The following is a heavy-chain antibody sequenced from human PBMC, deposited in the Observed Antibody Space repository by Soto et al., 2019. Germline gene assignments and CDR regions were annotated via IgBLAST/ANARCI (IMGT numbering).Heavy chain of an antibody. J-gene: IGHJ3*02. CDR3: ARDLYPGLRGGAFAI. CDR2: ISYDGSNK. V-gene: IGHV3-30-3*01. Sequence: QVQLVESGGGVVQPGRSLRLSCAASGFTFSSYAMHWVRQAPGKGLEWVAVISYDGSNKYYADSVKGRFTISRDNSKNTLNMQMNSLRAEDTAGYYCARDLYPGLRGGAFAIWGQGTMVTVSS. CDR1: GFTFSSYA. D-gene: IGHD3-16*01.